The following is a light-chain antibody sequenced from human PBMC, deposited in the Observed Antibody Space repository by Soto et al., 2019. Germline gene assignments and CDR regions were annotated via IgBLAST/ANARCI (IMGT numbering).Light chain of an antibody. CDR3: QQYGSSPRT. CDR1: QSVSNSY. CDR2: GAS. J-gene: IGKJ1*01. V-gene: IGKV3-20*01. Sequence: EIVLTQSPGTLSLSPGERATLSCRASQSVSNSYLAWYQQKPRQAPTLFIYGASTRATGIHDRFSGSGSGTDFTLTISRLAPEYFAVYYCQQYGSSPRTFGPGTKVELK.